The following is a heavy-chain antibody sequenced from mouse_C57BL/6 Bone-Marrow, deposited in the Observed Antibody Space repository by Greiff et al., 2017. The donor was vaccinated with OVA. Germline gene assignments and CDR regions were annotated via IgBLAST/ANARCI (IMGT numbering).Heavy chain of an antibody. CDR1: GYTFTSYW. D-gene: IGHD2-5*01. V-gene: IGHV1-64*01. Sequence: QVQLKQSGAELVKPGASVKLSCKASGYTFTSYWMHWVKQRPGQGLEWIGMIHPNSGSTNYNEKFKSKATLTVDKSSSTAYMQLSSLTSEDSAVYYCASYYSNPYAMDYWGQGTSVTVSS. CDR2: IHPNSGST. CDR3: ASYYSNPYAMDY. J-gene: IGHJ4*01.